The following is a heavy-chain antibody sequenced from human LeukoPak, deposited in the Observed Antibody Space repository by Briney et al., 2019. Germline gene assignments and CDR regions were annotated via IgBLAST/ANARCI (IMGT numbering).Heavy chain of an antibody. CDR3: ARGPGEGLFDY. D-gene: IGHD3-16*01. CDR2: INWNAGST. J-gene: IGHJ4*02. V-gene: IGHV3-20*04. CDR1: GFTFSTYA. Sequence: GRSLRLSCAASGFTFSTYAMSWVRQAPGKGLEWVAGINWNAGSTSYADSVKGRFTISRDNAKNSVFLQMNSLRAEDTALYYCARGPGEGLFDYWGQGTLVTVSS.